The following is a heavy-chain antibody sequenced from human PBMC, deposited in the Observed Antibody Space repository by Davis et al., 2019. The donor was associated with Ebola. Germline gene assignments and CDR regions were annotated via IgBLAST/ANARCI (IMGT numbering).Heavy chain of an antibody. Sequence: GESLKISCAASGFTFINTWMNWVRQAPGKGLEWIGRIKSKSDGGTTDYAAPVKGRFTIPIDDSKNTLYPQMNSLKTEDTAVYYCTTVRTYWGQGTLVTVSS. V-gene: IGHV3-15*01. CDR3: TTVRTY. J-gene: IGHJ4*02. CDR2: IKSKSDGGTT. CDR1: GFTFINTW.